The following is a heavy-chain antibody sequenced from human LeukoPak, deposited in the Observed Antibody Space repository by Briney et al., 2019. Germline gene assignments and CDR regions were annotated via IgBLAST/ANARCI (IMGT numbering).Heavy chain of an antibody. CDR3: EQDTGTEYHYESSGIDY. CDR2: IYYDGGHK. Sequence: GRSLRLSCAASGFSFSSHGMHWARQAPGKGLEWVAVIYYDGGHKYYADSVKGRFTISRDNHKNTLYLQMNRLRAEDTAVYYCEQDTGTEYHYESSGIDYWGQGTLVIVSS. CDR1: GFSFSSHG. D-gene: IGHD3-22*01. V-gene: IGHV3-33*03. J-gene: IGHJ4*02.